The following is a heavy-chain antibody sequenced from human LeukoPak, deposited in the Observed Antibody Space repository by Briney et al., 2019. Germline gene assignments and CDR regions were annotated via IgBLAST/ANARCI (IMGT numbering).Heavy chain of an antibody. CDR2: IYHSGST. Sequence: SGTLSLTCAVAGGSISSSNWWSWVRPPPGKGLEWIGEIYHSGSTNYNPSLKSRVTISVDTSKNQFSPKLSSVTAADTAVYYCARGEMATIEDAFDIWGQGTMVTVSS. V-gene: IGHV4-4*02. D-gene: IGHD5-24*01. J-gene: IGHJ3*02. CDR3: ARGEMATIEDAFDI. CDR1: GGSISSSNW.